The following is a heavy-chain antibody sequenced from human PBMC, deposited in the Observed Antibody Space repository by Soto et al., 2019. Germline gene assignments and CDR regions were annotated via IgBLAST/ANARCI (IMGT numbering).Heavy chain of an antibody. J-gene: IGHJ5*02. D-gene: IGHD1-26*01. CDR1: GFTFSNAW. Sequence: GGSLRLSCAASGFTFSNAWMSWVRQAPGKGLEWVGRIKSKTDGGTTDYAAPVKGRFTISRDDSKNTLYLQMNSLKTEDTAVYYCTTDSYSGSHIRFDPWGQGTLVTVSS. V-gene: IGHV3-15*01. CDR2: IKSKTDGGTT. CDR3: TTDSYSGSHIRFDP.